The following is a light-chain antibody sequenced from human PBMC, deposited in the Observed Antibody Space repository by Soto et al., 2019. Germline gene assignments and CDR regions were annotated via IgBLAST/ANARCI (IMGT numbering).Light chain of an antibody. J-gene: IGKJ1*01. CDR2: SAS. CDR3: QQYNSYWT. CDR1: QGISRW. V-gene: IGKV1D-16*01. Sequence: DIQMTQSRSSVSASVGDRVTITCRASQGISRWLAWYQQKPGKAPKLLIYSASSLQSGVPSRFSGSGSGTEFTLTISSLQPDDFATYYCQQYNSYWTFGQGTKVDI.